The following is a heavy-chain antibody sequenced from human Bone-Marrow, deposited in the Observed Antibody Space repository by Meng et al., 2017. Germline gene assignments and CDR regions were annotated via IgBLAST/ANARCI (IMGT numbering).Heavy chain of an antibody. CDR3: ATSTVTTFFDY. V-gene: IGHV4-39*01. CDR2: VYYRGST. CDR1: GGSISSSSYY. Sequence: QLQLQESGPGLVKPSETLSLPCTVSGGSISSSSYYWGWIRQPPGKGLEWIASVYYRGSTYYNPSLKSRVTISVDTSKNQFSLKLSSVTAADMAVYYCATSTVTTFFDYWGQGTLVTVSS. J-gene: IGHJ4*02. D-gene: IGHD4-17*01.